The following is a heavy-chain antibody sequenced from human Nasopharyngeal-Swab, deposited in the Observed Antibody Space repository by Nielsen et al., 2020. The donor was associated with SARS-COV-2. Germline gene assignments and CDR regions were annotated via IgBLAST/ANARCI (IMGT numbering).Heavy chain of an antibody. D-gene: IGHD3-22*01. V-gene: IGHV4-59*13. Sequence: SETLSLTCTVSGGSISSYYWSWIRQPPGQGLAWIGYIYYSGSTNYNPSLKSRVTISVDTSKNQFSLKLSSVTAADTAVYYCARGSGYYDSSGYSDYWGQGTLVTVSS. CDR1: GGSISSYY. J-gene: IGHJ4*02. CDR2: IYYSGST. CDR3: ARGSGYYDSSGYSDY.